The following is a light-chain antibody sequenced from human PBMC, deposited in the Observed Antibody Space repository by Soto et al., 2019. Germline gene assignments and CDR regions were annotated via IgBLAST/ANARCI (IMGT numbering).Light chain of an antibody. Sequence: EIVLTQSPGTLALSQGEGAALSCKASESVSSTYLACYQQKPGQPPRLLIYGASSRATGIPDRFSGSGSGTDFTLTISRLEPEDFAVYYCQQYGSSPPITFGQRTRLEI. CDR1: ESVSSTY. CDR3: QQYGSSPPIT. CDR2: GAS. V-gene: IGKV3-20*01. J-gene: IGKJ5*01.